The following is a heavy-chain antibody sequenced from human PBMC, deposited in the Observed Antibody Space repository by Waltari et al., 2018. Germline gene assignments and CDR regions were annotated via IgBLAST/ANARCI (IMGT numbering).Heavy chain of an antibody. J-gene: IGHJ4*02. V-gene: IGHV1-69*02. CDR1: GGTFSSYT. CDR3: ARTPTTGGGLSYFDY. CDR2: IIPILGIA. D-gene: IGHD7-27*01. Sequence: LVQSGAEVKKPGSSVKVSCKASGGTFSSYTISWVRQAPGQGLEWMGRIIPILGIANYAQKFQGRVTITADKSTSTAYMELSSLRSEDTAVYYCARTPTTGGGLSYFDYWGQGTLVTVSS.